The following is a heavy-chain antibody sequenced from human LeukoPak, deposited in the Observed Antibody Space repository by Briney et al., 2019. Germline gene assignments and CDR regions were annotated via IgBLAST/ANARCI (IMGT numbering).Heavy chain of an antibody. J-gene: IGHJ6*02. CDR2: IRYDGSNK. Sequence: GGSLRLSCAASGFTFSSYGMHWVRQAPGKGLEWVAFIRYDGSNKYYADSVKGRFTISRDNSKNTLYLQMNSLRAEDTAVYYCAKVTIRRYYYGMDVWGQGTTVTVSS. D-gene: IGHD2-2*02. CDR1: GFTFSSYG. V-gene: IGHV3-30*02. CDR3: AKVTIRRYYYGMDV.